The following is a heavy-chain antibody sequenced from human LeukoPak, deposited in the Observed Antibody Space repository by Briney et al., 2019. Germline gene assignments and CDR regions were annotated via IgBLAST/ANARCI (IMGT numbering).Heavy chain of an antibody. V-gene: IGHV1-24*01. J-gene: IGHJ4*02. CDR2: FDPEDGET. Sequence: ASVKVSCKVSGYTLTELSMHWVRQAPGKGLEWMGGFDPEDGETIYAQKFQGRVTMTEDTSTDTAYMELSSLRSKDTAVYYCATDPYTGYYFGYWGQGTLVTVSS. D-gene: IGHD3-9*01. CDR3: ATDPYTGYYFGY. CDR1: GYTLTELS.